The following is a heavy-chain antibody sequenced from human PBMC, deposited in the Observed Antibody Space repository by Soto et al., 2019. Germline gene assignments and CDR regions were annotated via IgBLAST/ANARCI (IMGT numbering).Heavy chain of an antibody. CDR1: GGTFSSYA. CDR2: IIPIFGTA. V-gene: IGHV1-69*13. J-gene: IGHJ4*02. CDR3: ARLYYYDTSGYYYVEDY. Sequence: SVKVSCKASGGTFSSYAISWVRQAPGQGLEWMGGIIPIFGTANYAQKFQGRVTITADESTSTAYMELRSLRSDDTAVYYCARLYYYDTSGYYYVEDYWDQGTLVTVSS. D-gene: IGHD3-22*01.